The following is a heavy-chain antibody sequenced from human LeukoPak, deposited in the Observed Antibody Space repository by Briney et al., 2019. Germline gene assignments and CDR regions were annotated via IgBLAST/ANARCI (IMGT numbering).Heavy chain of an antibody. CDR3: ARRLWYGGNSHSDY. V-gene: IGHV1-46*01. Sequence: ASVKVSCKAFGYTFTSNYMHWVRQAPGQGPEWMGVISPSGGSTTYAQKFQGRVTLTRDMSTSTDYLELSSLRSEDTAVYYCARRLWYGGNSHSDYWGQGTLVTVSS. J-gene: IGHJ4*02. CDR1: GYTFTSNY. CDR2: ISPSGGST. D-gene: IGHD4-23*01.